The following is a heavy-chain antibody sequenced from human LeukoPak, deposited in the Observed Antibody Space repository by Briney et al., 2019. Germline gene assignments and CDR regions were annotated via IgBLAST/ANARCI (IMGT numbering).Heavy chain of an antibody. CDR3: TTDDHDILTGYWPFY. D-gene: IGHD3-9*01. J-gene: IGHJ4*02. CDR2: IKSKTDGGTT. V-gene: IGHV3-15*01. CDR1: GFTFSNAW. Sequence: PGGSLRLSCAASGFTFSNAWMSWVRQAPGKGLEWVGRIKSKTDGGTTDYAAPVKGRFAISRDDSKNTLYLQMNSLKTEDTAVYYCTTDDHDILTGYWPFYWGQGTLVTVSS.